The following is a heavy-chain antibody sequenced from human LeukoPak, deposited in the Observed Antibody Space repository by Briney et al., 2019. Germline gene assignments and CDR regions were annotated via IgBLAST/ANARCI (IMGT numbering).Heavy chain of an antibody. J-gene: IGHJ4*02. V-gene: IGHV1-18*01. Sequence: AASVKVSCMASGYTFSSYGIAWVRQAPGQGLEWMGWISGYNGNTNYAQKLQGRVSMTTDTSTTTAYMELGSLTSDDTALYYCARSSLGTITAGPFDYWGQGTLVTVSS. CDR3: ARSSLGTITAGPFDY. D-gene: IGHD5-12*01. CDR2: ISGYNGNT. CDR1: GYTFSSYG.